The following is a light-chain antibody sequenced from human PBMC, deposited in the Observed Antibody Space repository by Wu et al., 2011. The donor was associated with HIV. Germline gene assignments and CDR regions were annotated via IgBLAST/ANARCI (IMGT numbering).Light chain of an antibody. J-gene: IGKJ5*01. CDR3: QQGSNWPLT. Sequence: SLLIFDASNRDIGIPTRFSGSGSGTDFILIINSLEPEDFAVYYCQQGSNWPLTFGQGTRLE. V-gene: IGKV3-11*01. CDR2: DAS.